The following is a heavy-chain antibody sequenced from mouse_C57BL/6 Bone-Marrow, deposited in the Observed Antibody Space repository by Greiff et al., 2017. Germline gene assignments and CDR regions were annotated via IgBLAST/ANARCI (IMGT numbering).Heavy chain of an antibody. J-gene: IGHJ4*01. CDR3: AGCGWDAMDY. CDR1: GYSITSDY. V-gene: IGHV3-8*01. Sequence: EVKLVESGPGLAKPSQTLSLTCSVTGYSITSDYWNWIRKFPGHKLEYMGYISYSGSTYHNPSLKSRISIPRDTSKNQYYLQLNSVTTEDTAAYYCAGCGWDAMDYGGQGTSVTVSA. D-gene: IGHD1-1*02. CDR2: ISYSGST.